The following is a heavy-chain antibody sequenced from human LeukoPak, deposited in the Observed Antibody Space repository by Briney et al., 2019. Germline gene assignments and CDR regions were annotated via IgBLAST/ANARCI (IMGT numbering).Heavy chain of an antibody. Sequence: SETLSLTCAVYGGSFSGYYWSWIRQPPGKGLEWIGEINHSGSTNYNPSLKSRVTVSLDTSKNQFSLKLSSVTAADTAVYYCARGDIVEMATSYFDYWGQGTLVTVSS. CDR3: ARGDIVEMATSYFDY. D-gene: IGHD5-24*01. CDR2: INHSGST. CDR1: GGSFSGYY. J-gene: IGHJ4*02. V-gene: IGHV4-34*01.